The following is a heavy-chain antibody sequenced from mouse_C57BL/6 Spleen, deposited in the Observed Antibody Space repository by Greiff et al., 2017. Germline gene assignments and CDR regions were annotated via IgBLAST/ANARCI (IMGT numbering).Heavy chain of an antibody. V-gene: IGHV1-26*01. D-gene: IGHD1-1*01. CDR1: GYTFTDYY. Sequence: EVQLQQSGPELVKPGASVKISCKASGYTFTDYYMNWVKQSHGKSLEWIGDINPNNGGTSYNQKFKGKATLTVDKSSSTAYMELRSLTSEDSAVYYCAREVDYYYYCDYWGQGTTLTVSS. CDR3: AREVDYYYYCDY. J-gene: IGHJ2*01. CDR2: INPNNGGT.